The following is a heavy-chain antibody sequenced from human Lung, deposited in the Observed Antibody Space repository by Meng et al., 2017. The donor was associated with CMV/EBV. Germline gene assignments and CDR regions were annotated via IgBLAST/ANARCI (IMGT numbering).Heavy chain of an antibody. CDR3: ASDSSGFYNDVFDI. Sequence: GESLKISCTASGFTVSSKYMNWVRQAPGKGLEWVSVFYRSGSTYYADSVKGRFTIARDNSKNTLYLQMKSLRVEDTAVYYCASDSSGFYNDVFDIWGQGKXLTV. J-gene: IGHJ3*02. V-gene: IGHV3-66*02. D-gene: IGHD3-22*01. CDR1: GFTVSSKY. CDR2: FYRSGST.